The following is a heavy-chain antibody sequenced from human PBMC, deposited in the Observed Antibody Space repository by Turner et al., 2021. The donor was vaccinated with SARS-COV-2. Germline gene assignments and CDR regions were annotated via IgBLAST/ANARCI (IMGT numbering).Heavy chain of an antibody. J-gene: IGHJ4*02. Sequence: EVQLVESGGGLVQQGGSLRPASAASAFTVSNYWMNWVRQTPGKGREWVGNKYEDGSDRSYATSVRGRFTSSRDNARNSLLLQMNIQRADDTAVYYCAMCSEVADRNDNFFDNWGQGTQVTVSS. D-gene: IGHD6-19*01. CDR3: AMCSEVADRNDNFFDN. CDR1: AFTVSNYW. V-gene: IGHV3-7*01. CDR2: KYEDGSDR.